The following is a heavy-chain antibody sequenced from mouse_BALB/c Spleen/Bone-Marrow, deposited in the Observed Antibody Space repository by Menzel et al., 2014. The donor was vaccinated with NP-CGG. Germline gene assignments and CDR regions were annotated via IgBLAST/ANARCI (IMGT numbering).Heavy chain of an antibody. CDR1: GYAFSSSW. D-gene: IGHD2-1*01. CDR2: IYPGDGDT. Sequence: QVQLQQSGPELVKPGASVKISCKASGYAFSSSWMNWVKRRPGQGLEWIGRIYPGDGDTNYNGKFKGKATLTADKSSSTAYMQLSSLTSVDSAVYFCARDGYGKRNYFDYWGQGTTLTVPS. CDR3: ARDGYGKRNYFDY. J-gene: IGHJ2*01. V-gene: IGHV1-82*01.